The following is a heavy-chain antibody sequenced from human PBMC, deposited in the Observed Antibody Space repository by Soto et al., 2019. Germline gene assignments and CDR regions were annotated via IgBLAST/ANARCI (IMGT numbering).Heavy chain of an antibody. CDR2: IYYSGST. Sequence: SETLSLTFTVSGGSVSSGSYYWSCIRQPPGKGLEWIVYIYYSGSTNYNPSLKSRVTISVDTSKNQFSLKLSSVTAEDTAVYYCARVPWDYSNSFDYWGQGTLVPVYS. CDR1: GGSVSSGSYY. V-gene: IGHV4-61*01. J-gene: IGHJ4*02. CDR3: ARVPWDYSNSFDY. D-gene: IGHD4-4*01.